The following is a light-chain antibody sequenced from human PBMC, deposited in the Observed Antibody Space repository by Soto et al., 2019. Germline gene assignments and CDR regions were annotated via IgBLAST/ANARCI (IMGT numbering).Light chain of an antibody. Sequence: DIQMTQSPSSLSASVGDRVTITCRASQSISSYLNWYQQKPGKAPKLLIYAASSLQSGVPSRFSGSGSGTDFTLTISSLQPEDCATYCCQQSYSTPRTLGQGTKLEIK. J-gene: IGKJ2*01. CDR1: QSISSY. CDR3: QQSYSTPRT. V-gene: IGKV1-39*01. CDR2: AAS.